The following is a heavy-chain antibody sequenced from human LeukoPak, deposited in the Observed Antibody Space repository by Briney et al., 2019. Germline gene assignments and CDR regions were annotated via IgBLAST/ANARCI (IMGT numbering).Heavy chain of an antibody. Sequence: GGSLRLSCTASGFTFTNAWMTWVRQAPGKGLEWVGRIKSKTDGGTTDYAAPAKGRFTISRDDSKNTKYLQLNSLKTEDTAVYYCGSGGGTIDFWGQGTLATVSS. CDR2: IKSKTDGGTT. CDR1: GFTFTNAW. CDR3: GSGGGTIDF. D-gene: IGHD6-19*01. V-gene: IGHV3-15*01. J-gene: IGHJ4*02.